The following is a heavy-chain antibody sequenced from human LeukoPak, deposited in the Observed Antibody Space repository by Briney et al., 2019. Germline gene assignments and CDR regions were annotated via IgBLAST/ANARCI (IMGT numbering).Heavy chain of an antibody. CDR2: IYYSGST. V-gene: IGHV4-39*07. J-gene: IGHJ2*01. D-gene: IGHD6-13*01. Sequence: SETLSLTCTVSGGSISSSSYYWGWIRQPPGKGLEWIGSIYYSGSTYYNPSLKSRVTISVDTSKNQFSLKLSSVTGADTAVYYCARVLIAAAALWYFDLWGRGTLVTVSS. CDR3: ARVLIAAAALWYFDL. CDR1: GGSISSSSYY.